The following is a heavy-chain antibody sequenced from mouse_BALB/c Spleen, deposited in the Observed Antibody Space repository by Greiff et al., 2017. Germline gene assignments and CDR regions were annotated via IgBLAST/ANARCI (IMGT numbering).Heavy chain of an antibody. D-gene: IGHD2-5*01. Sequence: VQLQQSGAELVRPGALVKLSCKASGFNIKDYYMHWVKQRPEQGLEWIGWIDPENGNTIYDPKFQGKASITADTSSNTAYLQLSSLTSEDTAVYYWASTDYYSNYDDVAFAYWGQGTLVTVSA. CDR2: IDPENGNT. J-gene: IGHJ3*01. V-gene: IGHV14-1*02. CDR1: GFNIKDYY. CDR3: ASTDYYSNYDDVAFAY.